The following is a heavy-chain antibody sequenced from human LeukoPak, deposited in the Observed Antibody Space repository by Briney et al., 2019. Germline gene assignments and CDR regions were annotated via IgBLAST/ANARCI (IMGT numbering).Heavy chain of an antibody. CDR1: GGSFSGYY. CDR2: INHSGST. J-gene: IGHJ4*02. Sequence: KSSETLSLTCAVYGGSFSGYYWSWIRQPPGKGLEWIGEINHSGSTNYNPSLKSRVTISVDASKNQFSLKLSSVTAADTAVYHCARVESMYYFDYWGQGTLVTVSS. D-gene: IGHD1-1*01. CDR3: ARVESMYYFDY. V-gene: IGHV4-34*01.